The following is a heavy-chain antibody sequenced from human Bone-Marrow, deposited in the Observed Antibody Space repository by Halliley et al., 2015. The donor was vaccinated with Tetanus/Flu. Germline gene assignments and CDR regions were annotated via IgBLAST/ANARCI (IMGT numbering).Heavy chain of an antibody. CDR1: GFSFSRYG. Sequence: SLRLSCAASGFSFSRYGMHWVRQAPGKGLEWVAIAWSDESNKYYGDSVKGRFTISRDNSKNTLYLQMNSLRVEDTAAYYCARGGCSGRNCYWFDYWGQGTLVTVSS. V-gene: IGHV3-33*01. J-gene: IGHJ4*02. D-gene: IGHD2-15*01. CDR2: AWSDESNK. CDR3: ARGGCSGRNCYWFDY.